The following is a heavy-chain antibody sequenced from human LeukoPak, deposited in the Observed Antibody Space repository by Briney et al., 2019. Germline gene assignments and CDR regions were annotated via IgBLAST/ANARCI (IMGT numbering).Heavy chain of an antibody. D-gene: IGHD3-22*01. J-gene: IGHJ3*02. CDR3: ARMSLYYYDSSGYWRGDAFDI. Sequence: GESLKIYCKGSGYSFTSYWIGWVRQMPGKGLEWMGIIYPGDSDTRYSPSFQGQVTISADKSISTAYLQWSSLKASDTAMYYCARMSLYYYDSSGYWRGDAFDIWGQGTMVTVSS. V-gene: IGHV5-51*01. CDR2: IYPGDSDT. CDR1: GYSFTSYW.